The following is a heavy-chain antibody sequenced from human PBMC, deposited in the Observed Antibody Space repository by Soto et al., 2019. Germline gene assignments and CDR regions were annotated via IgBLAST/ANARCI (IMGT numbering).Heavy chain of an antibody. CDR2: ISAGGDGA. CDR1: GFTFSSHA. Sequence: EVQLLESGGGLVQPGGALRLSCAASGFTFSSHAMSWVRQAPGKGLDWLSSISAGGDGAYYADSVKGRFTISRANSNNTLYLQMNSLRTEDTAVYYCARDLWWYLHWGQGTLVTVSS. J-gene: IGHJ4*02. V-gene: IGHV3-23*01. CDR3: ARDLWWYLH. D-gene: IGHD2-15*01.